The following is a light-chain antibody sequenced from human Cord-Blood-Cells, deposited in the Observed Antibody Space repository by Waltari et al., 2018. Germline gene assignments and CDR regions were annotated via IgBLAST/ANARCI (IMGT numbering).Light chain of an antibody. CDR2: EVS. J-gene: IGLJ2*01. V-gene: IGLV2-14*01. Sequence: QSALTQPASVSGSPGQSITISCTGTSSDVGGYNYVSWYQQQPGKAPKLMIYEVSNRPSGVSNRFSGSKSGNTASLTISWLQAEDEADYYCSSYTSSSTLVVFGGGTKLTVL. CDR1: SSDVGGYNY. CDR3: SSYTSSSTLVV.